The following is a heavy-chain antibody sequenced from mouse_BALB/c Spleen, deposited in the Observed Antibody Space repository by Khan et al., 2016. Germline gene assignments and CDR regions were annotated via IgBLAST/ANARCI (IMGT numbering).Heavy chain of an antibody. J-gene: IGHJ2*01. CDR2: IYPGDDDT. D-gene: IGHD2-1*01. Sequence: QVQLQQSGAELTRPGASVKLSCKTSGYTFTTYWIQWVRQRPGQGLEWIGAIYPGDDDTRNTQKFKGKATLTADKSSNTAYMQLSSLASEDSAVYYCARSGGNYFFDDWGQGATLTVSS. CDR3: ARSGGNYFFDD. CDR1: GYTFTTYW. V-gene: IGHV1-87*01.